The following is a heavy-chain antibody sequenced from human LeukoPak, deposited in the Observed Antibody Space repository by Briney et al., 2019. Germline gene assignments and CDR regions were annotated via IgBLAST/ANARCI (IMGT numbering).Heavy chain of an antibody. CDR2: INTDGSSA. D-gene: IGHD2-15*01. Sequence: GGSLRLSCAASGFTFSNYWMHWVRQAPGKGLVWVSRINTDGSSATYADSVKGRFTISRDNAKNTLYLQMNSLRAEDTAVYYCARDRGYCSGGSCYGGWFDPWGQGTLVTVSS. J-gene: IGHJ5*02. CDR1: GFTFSNYW. V-gene: IGHV3-74*01. CDR3: ARDRGYCSGGSCYGGWFDP.